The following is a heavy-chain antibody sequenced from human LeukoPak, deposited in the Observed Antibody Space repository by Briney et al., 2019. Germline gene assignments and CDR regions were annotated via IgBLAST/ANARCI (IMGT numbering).Heavy chain of an antibody. CDR1: GFTFSNYA. J-gene: IGHJ4*02. D-gene: IGHD3-22*01. CDR3: AKEGDYYDSSGYPYYFDY. V-gene: IGHV3-64*04. CDR2: ISSNGGST. Sequence: GGSLRLSCSASGFTFSNYAMHWVRQAPGKGLEYVSAISSNGGSTYYADSVKGRFTISRDNSKNTLYLQMNSLRAEDTAVYYCAKEGDYYDSSGYPYYFDYWGQGTLVTVSS.